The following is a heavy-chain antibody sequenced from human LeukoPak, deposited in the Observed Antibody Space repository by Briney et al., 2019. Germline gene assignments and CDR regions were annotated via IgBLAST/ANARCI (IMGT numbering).Heavy chain of an antibody. CDR3: ARDHRMFRGVDY. V-gene: IGHV4-31*03. CDR1: GGSISSGGYS. J-gene: IGHJ4*02. D-gene: IGHD3-10*01. CDR2: IYYSGST. Sequence: SETLSLTCTVSGGSISSGGYSWSWIRQPPGKGLEWIGYIYYSGSTYYNPSLKSRVTKSVDTSKNQFSLKLSSVTAADTAVYYCARDHRMFRGVDYWGQGTLVTVSS.